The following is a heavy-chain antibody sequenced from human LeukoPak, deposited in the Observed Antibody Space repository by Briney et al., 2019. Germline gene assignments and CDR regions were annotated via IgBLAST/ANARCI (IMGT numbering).Heavy chain of an antibody. Sequence: SETLSLTCAVSGDSISSGGYSWSWIRQTPGKGLEWIAYIHDSGSTYNNPSLKSRLSISIDTSKNQFSLKLNSVTAADTAVYYCARAVVAVAGTLCCYYYYMDVWGKGTTVTVSS. CDR1: GDSISSGGYS. CDR3: ARAVVAVAGTLCCYYYYMDV. V-gene: IGHV4-30-4*07. D-gene: IGHD6-19*01. CDR2: IHDSGST. J-gene: IGHJ6*03.